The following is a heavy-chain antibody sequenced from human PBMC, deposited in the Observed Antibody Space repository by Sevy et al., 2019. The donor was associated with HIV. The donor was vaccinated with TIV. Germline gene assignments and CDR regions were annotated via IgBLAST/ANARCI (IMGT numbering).Heavy chain of an antibody. CDR1: GVSINSGAYS. J-gene: IGHJ3*02. CDR2: IYHTGNT. CDR3: ARDGGTMTTPGSFDI. D-gene: IGHD4-17*01. V-gene: IGHV4-30-2*01. Sequence: SETLSLTCAVSGVSINSGAYSWNWIRQPPGKGLEWIGYIYHTGNTYYNPSLKSRITISLDRSKNQFSLRLSSVTAADTAVYFCARDGGTMTTPGSFDIRGQGTMVTVS.